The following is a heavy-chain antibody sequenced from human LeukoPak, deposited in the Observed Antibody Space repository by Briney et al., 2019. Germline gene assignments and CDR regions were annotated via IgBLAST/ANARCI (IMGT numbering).Heavy chain of an antibody. J-gene: IGHJ4*02. Sequence: GGSLRLSCAASGFTFSSYGMHWVRQAPGKGLEWAAVIWYDGSNKYYADSVKGRFTISRDNSKNTLYLQMNSLRAEDTAVYYCARDGSFLGDYVDYFDYWGQGTLVTVSS. D-gene: IGHD4-17*01. CDR1: GFTFSSYG. V-gene: IGHV3-33*01. CDR2: IWYDGSNK. CDR3: ARDGSFLGDYVDYFDY.